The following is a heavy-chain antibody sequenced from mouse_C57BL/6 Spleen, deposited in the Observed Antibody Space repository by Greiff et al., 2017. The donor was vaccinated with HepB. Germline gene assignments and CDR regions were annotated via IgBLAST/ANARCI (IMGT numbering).Heavy chain of an antibody. V-gene: IGHV5-17*01. CDR1: GFTFSDYG. Sequence: EVKLVESGGGLVKPGGSLKLSCAASGFTFSDYGMHWVRQAPEKGLEWVAYISSGSSTIYYADTVKGRFTISRDNAKNTLFLQMTSLRSEDTAMYYCARRYYYGSSHFDYWGQGTTLTVSS. D-gene: IGHD1-1*01. CDR3: ARRYYYGSSHFDY. J-gene: IGHJ2*01. CDR2: ISSGSSTI.